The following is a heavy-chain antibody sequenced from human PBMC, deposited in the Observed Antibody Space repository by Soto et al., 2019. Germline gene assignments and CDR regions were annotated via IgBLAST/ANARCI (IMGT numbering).Heavy chain of an antibody. CDR1: GFTFSSYA. V-gene: IGHV3-23*01. J-gene: IGHJ6*02. CDR3: AKDVDQQWLVGGPYNYYYYGMDV. CDR2: ISGSGGST. Sequence: GGSLRLSCAASGFTFSSYAMSWVRQAPGKGLEWVSAISGSGGSTYYADSVKGRFTISRDNSKNTLYLQMNSLRAEDTAVYYCAKDVDQQWLVGGPYNYYYYGMDVWGQGTTVTVSS. D-gene: IGHD6-19*01.